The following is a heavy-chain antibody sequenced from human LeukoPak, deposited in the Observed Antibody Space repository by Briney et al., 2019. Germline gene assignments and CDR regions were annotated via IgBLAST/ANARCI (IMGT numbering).Heavy chain of an antibody. CDR1: GFDFNKYW. V-gene: IGHV3-7*01. CDR3: ARGGYYNFWTGLVDY. CDR2: IKHDDTEI. D-gene: IGHD3/OR15-3a*01. Sequence: GGSLRLSCAASGFDFNKYWMNWVRQAPGKGREWVANIKHDDTEINYVDSVRGRFTVSRDNAKNSLYLQLNSLRHEDAAVYFCARGGYYNFWTGLVDYWGLGTRVTVSS. J-gene: IGHJ4*02.